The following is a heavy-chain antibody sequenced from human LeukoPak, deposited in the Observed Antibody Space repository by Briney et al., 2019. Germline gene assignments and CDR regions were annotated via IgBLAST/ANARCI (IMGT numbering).Heavy chain of an antibody. J-gene: IGHJ4*02. Sequence: GGSLRLSCAASGFTFISYAMSWVRQAPGKGLEWVSAISGSGGSTYYADSVKGRFTISRDNSKNTLYLQMNSLRAEDTAVYYCAKGVDWDYYDSSGRGDYWGQGTLVTVSS. CDR2: ISGSGGST. D-gene: IGHD3-22*01. V-gene: IGHV3-23*01. CDR1: GFTFISYA. CDR3: AKGVDWDYYDSSGRGDY.